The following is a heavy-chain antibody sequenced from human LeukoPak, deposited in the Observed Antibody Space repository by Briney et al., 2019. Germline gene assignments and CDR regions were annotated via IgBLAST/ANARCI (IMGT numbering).Heavy chain of an antibody. CDR3: AREGRGVPGAIAAVKGFDY. CDR1: GYTFTSYY. D-gene: IGHD6-13*01. CDR2: INPSGGSA. J-gene: IGHJ4*02. Sequence: ASVKVTCKASGYTFTSYYMHWVRQAPGQGLEWMGIINPSGGSASYAQKFQGRVTMTRDMSTSTVYMELSSLRSEDTAIYYCAREGRGVPGAIAAVKGFDYWGQGTLVTVSS. V-gene: IGHV1-46*01.